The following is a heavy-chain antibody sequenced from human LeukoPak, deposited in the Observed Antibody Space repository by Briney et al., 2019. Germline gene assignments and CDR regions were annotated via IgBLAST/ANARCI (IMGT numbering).Heavy chain of an antibody. CDR2: ISGSGGST. D-gene: IGHD3-3*01. Sequence: GALRLSCAASGFTFSSYAMSWVRQAPGKGLEWVSAISGSGGSTYYADSVKGRFTISRDNSKNTLYLQMNSLRAEDTAVYYCAKDGAIFLGGIYYFDYWGQGTLVTVSS. V-gene: IGHV3-23*01. J-gene: IGHJ4*02. CDR3: AKDGAIFLGGIYYFDY. CDR1: GFTFSSYA.